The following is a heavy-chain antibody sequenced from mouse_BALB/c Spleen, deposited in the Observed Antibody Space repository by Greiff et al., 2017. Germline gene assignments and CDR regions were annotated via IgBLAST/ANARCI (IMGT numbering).Heavy chain of an antibody. CDR2: INPDSSTI. D-gene: IGHD1-1*01. V-gene: IGHV4-1*02. CDR1: GFDFSRYW. CDR3: AREDYYGSSSFDY. J-gene: IGHJ2*01. Sequence: DVQLQESGGGLVQPGGSLKLSCAASGFDFSRYWMSWVRQAPGKGLEWIGEINPDSSTINYTPSLKDKFIISRDNAKNTLYLQMSKVRSEDTALYYCAREDYYGSSSFDYWGQGTTLTVSS.